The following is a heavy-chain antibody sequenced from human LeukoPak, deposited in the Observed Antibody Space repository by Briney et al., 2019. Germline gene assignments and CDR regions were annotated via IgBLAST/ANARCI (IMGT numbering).Heavy chain of an antibody. Sequence: ASVKVSCKASGYTFTSYYMHWVRQAPGQGLEWMGWINPNSGGTNYAQKFQGRVTMTRDTSISTAYMELSRLRSDDTAVYYCARGFCSGGSCYSAEYFQHWGQGTLVTVSS. CDR3: ARGFCSGGSCYSAEYFQH. D-gene: IGHD2-15*01. J-gene: IGHJ1*01. CDR2: INPNSGGT. CDR1: GYTFTSYY. V-gene: IGHV1-2*02.